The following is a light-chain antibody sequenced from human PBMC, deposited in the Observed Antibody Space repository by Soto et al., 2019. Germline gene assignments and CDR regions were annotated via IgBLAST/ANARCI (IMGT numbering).Light chain of an antibody. CDR3: QQYCSSPWT. CDR2: WAS. CDR1: QSVLYSSSNKNY. V-gene: IGKV4-1*01. Sequence: DIVMTQSPDSLAVSLGERATINCRSSQSVLYSSSNKNYLAWYQQKPGQPPKLLIYWASTRESGVPDRFSGSGSGSDFTLTISSLQAADVAVYYCQQYCSSPWTFGQGTKVEIK. J-gene: IGKJ1*01.